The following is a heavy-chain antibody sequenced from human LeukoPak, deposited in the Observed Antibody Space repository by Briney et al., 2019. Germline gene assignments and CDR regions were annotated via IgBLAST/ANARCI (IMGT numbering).Heavy chain of an antibody. J-gene: IGHJ4*02. CDR3: ASLGSGSSPIIDFDY. D-gene: IGHD3-10*01. CDR2: IDPSDGGT. Sequence: GASVKVSCKASGYTFTTYYMHWVRQAPGQGLEWMGIIDPSDGGTTYAQKFQGRVTMTRDTSTSTVYMELSSLTSEDTAVYYCASLGSGSSPIIDFDYWGQGTLVTVSS. CDR1: GYTFTTYY. V-gene: IGHV1-46*01.